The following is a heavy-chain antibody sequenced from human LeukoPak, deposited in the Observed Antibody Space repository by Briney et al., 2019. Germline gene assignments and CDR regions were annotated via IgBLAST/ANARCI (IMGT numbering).Heavy chain of an antibody. V-gene: IGHV3-33*01. Sequence: GGSLRLSCAASGFTFSSYGMHWVRQAPGKGLEWVAVIWYDGSNKYYADSVKGRFTISRDNSKNTLYLQMNSLRAEDTAVYYCARGSTYSSSWYWKGTPFDYWGQATLVTVSS. CDR2: IWYDGSNK. CDR1: GFTFSSYG. D-gene: IGHD6-13*01. CDR3: ARGSTYSSSWYWKGTPFDY. J-gene: IGHJ4*02.